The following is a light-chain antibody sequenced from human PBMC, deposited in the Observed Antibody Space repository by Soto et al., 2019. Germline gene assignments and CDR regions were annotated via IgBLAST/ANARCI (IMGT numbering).Light chain of an antibody. V-gene: IGKV3-15*01. CDR1: QSVATN. Sequence: EIVMTQSPATLSVSPGERGTLSCRASQSVATNLAWYQQKPGQPPRLLIYGASTRATGIPARFSGSGSGTEFTLTISSLQSVDFAVYSCQQYNNWPWTFGQGTRWIS. J-gene: IGKJ1*01. CDR2: GAS. CDR3: QQYNNWPWT.